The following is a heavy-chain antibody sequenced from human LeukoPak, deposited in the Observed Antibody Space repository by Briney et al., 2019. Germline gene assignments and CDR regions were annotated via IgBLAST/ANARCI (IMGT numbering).Heavy chain of an antibody. J-gene: IGHJ6*02. Sequence: SETLSLTCTVSGGSINSGGYYWSWIRQHPGKGLEWIGYIYYSGSTYYNPSLKSRVTISIDTSKNQFSLKLSSVTAADTAVYYCARRPGDIVVVPAGSSMDVWGQGTTVTVSS. D-gene: IGHD2-2*01. CDR1: GGSINSGGYY. CDR3: ARRPGDIVVVPAGSSMDV. V-gene: IGHV4-31*03. CDR2: IYYSGST.